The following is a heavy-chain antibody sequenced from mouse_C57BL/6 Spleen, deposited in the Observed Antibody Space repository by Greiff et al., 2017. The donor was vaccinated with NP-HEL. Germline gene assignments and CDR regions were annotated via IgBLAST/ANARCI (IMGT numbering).Heavy chain of an antibody. D-gene: IGHD1-1*01. J-gene: IGHJ1*03. Sequence: LVESGAELMKPGASVKLSCKATGYTFTGYWIEWVKQRPGHGLEWIGEILPGSGSTYYNEQFKGKATFTAATSSNTAYMQLSSLTTEDSAIYYGARDGYYYGSSYHWYFDVGGTGTTVTVSS. CDR1: GYTFTGYW. CDR2: ILPGSGST. V-gene: IGHV1-9*01. CDR3: ARDGYYYGSSYHWYFDV.